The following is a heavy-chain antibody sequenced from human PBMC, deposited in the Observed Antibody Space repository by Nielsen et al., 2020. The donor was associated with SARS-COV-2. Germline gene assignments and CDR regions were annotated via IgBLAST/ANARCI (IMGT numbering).Heavy chain of an antibody. CDR3: ARDNFGSGGTASYGMDV. Sequence: ASVKVSCKASGYRFTRHALNWVRQAPGEGPEWMGWINTSTGKPTYAQAFTGRFVFSLDTSVSTAYLQISSLKAEDSAVYYCARDNFGSGGTASYGMDVWGQGTTVTVSS. CDR2: INTSTGKP. J-gene: IGHJ6*02. V-gene: IGHV7-4-1*02. D-gene: IGHD3-10*01. CDR1: GYRFTRHA.